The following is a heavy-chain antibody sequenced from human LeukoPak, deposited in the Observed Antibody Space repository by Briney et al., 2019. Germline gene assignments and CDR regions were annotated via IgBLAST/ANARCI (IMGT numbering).Heavy chain of an antibody. V-gene: IGHV3-30*03. J-gene: IGHJ3*02. Sequence: QPGGALRLSCAAPGFTLSSYGMHWVRQAPGKGLEWVAVISYDGSNKYYGDSVKGRFTISRDNSKNTLYLQMNSLRAEDTAVYYCVRVIGCTNGVCSDSIAFDIWGQGTMVTVSS. CDR3: VRVIGCTNGVCSDSIAFDI. D-gene: IGHD2-8*01. CDR1: GFTLSSYG. CDR2: ISYDGSNK.